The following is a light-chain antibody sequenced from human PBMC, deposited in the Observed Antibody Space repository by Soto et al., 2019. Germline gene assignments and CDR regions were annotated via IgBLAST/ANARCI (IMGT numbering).Light chain of an antibody. CDR3: QQYGSSPLGT. Sequence: EIVLTQSPGTLSLSPGERATLSCRASQSVSSSYLAWYQQKPGQAPRLLIYGASSRATGIPDRFSGSGSGTDFTLTISRLEPEDSAVYYCQQYGSSPLGTFGGGTKVEIK. V-gene: IGKV3-20*01. CDR1: QSVSSSY. J-gene: IGKJ4*01. CDR2: GAS.